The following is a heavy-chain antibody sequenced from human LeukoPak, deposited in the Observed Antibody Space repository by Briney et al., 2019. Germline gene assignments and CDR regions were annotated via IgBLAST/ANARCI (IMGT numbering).Heavy chain of an antibody. V-gene: IGHV4-4*07. Sequence: SETLSLTCTVSGGSISSYYWSWIRQPAGKGLEWIGRIYTSGSTNYNPSLKSRVTMSVDTSKNQFSLKPSSVTAADAAVYYCARDQLSGSYSPWFDPWGQGTLVTVSS. CDR2: IYTSGST. D-gene: IGHD1-26*01. J-gene: IGHJ5*02. CDR1: GGSISSYY. CDR3: ARDQLSGSYSPWFDP.